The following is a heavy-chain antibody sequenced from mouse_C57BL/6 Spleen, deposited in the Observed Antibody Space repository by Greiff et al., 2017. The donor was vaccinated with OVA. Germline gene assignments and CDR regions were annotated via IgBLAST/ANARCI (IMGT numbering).Heavy chain of an antibody. D-gene: IGHD2-4*01. V-gene: IGHV5-17*01. CDR3: AREYDLYYFDY. CDR1: GFTFSDYG. CDR2: ISSGSSNI. Sequence: EVHLVESGGGLVKPGGSLKLSCAASGFTFSDYGMHWVRQAPEKGLEWVAYISSGSSNIYYADTVKGRFTIARDNAKNTLFLQMTSLRSEDTAMYYCAREYDLYYFDYWGQGTTLTVSS. J-gene: IGHJ2*01.